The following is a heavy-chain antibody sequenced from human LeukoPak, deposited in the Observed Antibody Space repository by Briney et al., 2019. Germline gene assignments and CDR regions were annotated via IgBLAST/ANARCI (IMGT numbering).Heavy chain of an antibody. V-gene: IGHV3-23*01. CDR1: GFTFSSYA. CDR3: AKLPPPYCSSTSCPDY. CDR2: ISGSGGST. Sequence: GGPLRLSCAASGFTFSSYAMSWVRQAPGKGLEWVSAISGSGGSTYYADSVKGRFTISRDNSKNTLYLQMNSLRAEDTAVYYCAKLPPPYCSSTSCPDYWGQGTLVTVSS. D-gene: IGHD2-2*01. J-gene: IGHJ4*02.